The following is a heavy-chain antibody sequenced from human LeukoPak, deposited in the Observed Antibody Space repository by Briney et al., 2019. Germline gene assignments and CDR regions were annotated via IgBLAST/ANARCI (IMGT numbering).Heavy chain of an antibody. Sequence: ASVKVSCKTSGYTFSDYDINWVRQATGQGLEWMGWMNPNSGNTGYAQKFQGRVTMTRDTSMRTAYMELSGLRSEDTAVYYCTRGMIRGVQGPWGQGTLVTVSS. D-gene: IGHD3-10*01. CDR3: TRGMIRGVQGP. CDR1: GYTFSDYD. V-gene: IGHV1-8*01. CDR2: MNPNSGNT. J-gene: IGHJ5*02.